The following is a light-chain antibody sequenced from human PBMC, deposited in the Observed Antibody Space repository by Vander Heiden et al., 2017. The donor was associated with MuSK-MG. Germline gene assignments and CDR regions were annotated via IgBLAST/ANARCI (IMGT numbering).Light chain of an antibody. J-gene: IGKJ3*01. CDR3: QQDDSYPET. CDR2: AAS. V-gene: IGKV1-8*01. Sequence: AIRMTQSPSSFSASTGDRVTITCRASQGISSYLAWYQQKPGKAPKLLIYAASTLQSGVPSRFSGSGSGTDFTLTISCLQSEDFATYYCQQDDSYPETFGHGTKVDIK. CDR1: QGISSY.